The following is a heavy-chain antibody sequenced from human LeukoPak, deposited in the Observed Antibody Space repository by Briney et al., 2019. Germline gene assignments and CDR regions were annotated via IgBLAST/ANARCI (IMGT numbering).Heavy chain of an antibody. J-gene: IGHJ5*02. D-gene: IGHD3-22*01. CDR2: IYYSGST. CDR3: ARTYYYDSSGYYGWFDP. V-gene: IGHV4-61*01. CDR1: GGSVSSGSYY. Sequence: SSETLSLTCTVSGGSVSSGSYYWSWIWQPPGKGLEWIGYIYYSGSTNYNPSLKSRVTTSVDTSKNQFSLKLSSVTAADTAVYYCARTYYYDSSGYYGWFDPWGQGTLVTVSS.